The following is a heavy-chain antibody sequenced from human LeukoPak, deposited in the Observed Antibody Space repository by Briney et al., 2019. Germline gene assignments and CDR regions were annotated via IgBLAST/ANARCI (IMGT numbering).Heavy chain of an antibody. CDR1: GYPISSGYY. J-gene: IGHJ4*02. CDR2: IYYSGST. CDR3: ARRGTYYYGSGSYYVSYYFDY. V-gene: IGHV4-59*08. D-gene: IGHD3-10*01. Sequence: SETLSLTCTVSGYPISSGYYWSWIRQPPGKGLEWIGYIYYSGSTNYNPSLKSRVTISVDTSKNQFSLKLSSVTAADTAVYYCARRGTYYYGSGSYYVSYYFDYWGQGTLVTVSS.